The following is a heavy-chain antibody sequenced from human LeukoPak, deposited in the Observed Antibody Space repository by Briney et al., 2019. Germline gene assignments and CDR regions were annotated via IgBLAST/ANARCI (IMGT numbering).Heavy chain of an antibody. CDR1: GFTFSTDA. CDR3: ARDSSGRSKNY. D-gene: IGHD6-19*01. V-gene: IGHV3-23*01. J-gene: IGHJ4*02. Sequence: PGGSLRLSCAASGFTFSTDAMTWVRQAPGKGLQWVSAISGSGGSTYYGDSVKGRFTISRDNSKNMMYLQMNSLRVEDTAVYYCARDSSGRSKNYWGQGTLVTVSS. CDR2: ISGSGGST.